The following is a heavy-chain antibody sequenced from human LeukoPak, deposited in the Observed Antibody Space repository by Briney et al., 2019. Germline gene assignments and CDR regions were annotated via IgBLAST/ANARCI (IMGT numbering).Heavy chain of an antibody. CDR3: ARESASVVTQVPAFDI. CDR2: ISSSSSTI. Sequence: PAGSLRLSCAASGFTFSSYSMNWVRQAPGKGLEWVSYISSSSSTIYYADSVKGRFTISRDNAKNSLYLQMNSLRDEDTAVYYCARESASVVTQVPAFDIWGQGTMVTVCS. J-gene: IGHJ3*02. V-gene: IGHV3-48*02. CDR1: GFTFSSYS. D-gene: IGHD4-23*01.